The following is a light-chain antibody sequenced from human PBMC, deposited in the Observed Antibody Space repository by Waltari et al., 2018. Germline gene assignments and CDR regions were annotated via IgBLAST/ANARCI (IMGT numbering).Light chain of an antibody. CDR2: GAS. CDR3: QQYGSSPQT. CDR1: QSVSSSY. Sequence: EIVLTQSPGTLSLSPGARAPLSCRASQSVSSSYLAWYQQKRGQVPRLLIYGASSRATGIPDRCSGSGSGTDFTLTISRLEPEDFAVYYCQQYGSSPQTFGQGTKVEIK. V-gene: IGKV3-20*01. J-gene: IGKJ1*01.